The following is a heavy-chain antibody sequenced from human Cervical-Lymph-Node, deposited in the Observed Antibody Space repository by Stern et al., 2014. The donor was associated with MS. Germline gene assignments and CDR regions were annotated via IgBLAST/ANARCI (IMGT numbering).Heavy chain of an antibody. CDR3: ATDLVVITTNFDY. J-gene: IGHJ4*02. D-gene: IGHD3-22*01. Sequence: EVQLVESGGGLVKPGGSLRLSCAPSGFSFSNAWMSWVRQAPGKGLEWVGRIKSNTDGVTTDYAAPVKGRFTMSRDDSKDTLYLQMNSLKTDDTAVYYCATDLVVITTNFDYWGQGTLVTVSS. CDR2: IKSNTDGVTT. CDR1: GFSFSNAW. V-gene: IGHV3-15*01.